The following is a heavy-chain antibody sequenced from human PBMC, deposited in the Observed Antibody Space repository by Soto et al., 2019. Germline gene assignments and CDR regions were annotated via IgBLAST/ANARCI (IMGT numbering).Heavy chain of an antibody. CDR1: GFTFSSYA. J-gene: IGHJ4*02. D-gene: IGHD2-2*01. CDR3: AKDTEAYQLVSYYFDY. V-gene: IGHV3-23*01. CDR2: ISGSGGST. Sequence: GGSLRLSCAASGFTFSSYAMSWVRQAPGKGLEWVSAISGSGGSTYYADSVKGRFTISRDNSKNTLYLQMNSLRAEDTTVYYCAKDTEAYQLVSYYFDYWGQGTLVTVSS.